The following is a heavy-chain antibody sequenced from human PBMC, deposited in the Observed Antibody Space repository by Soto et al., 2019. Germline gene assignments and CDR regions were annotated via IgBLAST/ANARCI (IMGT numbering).Heavy chain of an antibody. Sequence: VQLVESGGGLVKPGGSLRLSCAASGFTFTSYSMNWVRQAPGKGLEWVSSISSSSSYIYYADSVKGRFTISRDNAKNSLYLQMNSLRAEDTAVYYCARDLGRDGYNIDAFDIWGQGTMVTVS. CDR3: ARDLGRDGYNIDAFDI. V-gene: IGHV3-21*01. J-gene: IGHJ3*02. CDR1: GFTFTSYS. CDR2: ISSSSSYI. D-gene: IGHD5-12*01.